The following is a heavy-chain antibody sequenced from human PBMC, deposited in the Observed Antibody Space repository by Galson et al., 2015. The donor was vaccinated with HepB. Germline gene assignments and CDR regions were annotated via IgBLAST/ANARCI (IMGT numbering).Heavy chain of an antibody. D-gene: IGHD6-19*01. CDR2: ISSSSSYT. CDR1: GFTFSDYY. V-gene: IGHV3-11*06. Sequence: SLRLSCAASGFTFSDYYMSWIRQAPGKGLEWVSYISSSSSYTNYADSVKGRFTISRDNAKNSLYLQMNSLRAEDTAVYYCAREGIAVAGNFDYWGQGTLVTVSS. J-gene: IGHJ4*02. CDR3: AREGIAVAGNFDY.